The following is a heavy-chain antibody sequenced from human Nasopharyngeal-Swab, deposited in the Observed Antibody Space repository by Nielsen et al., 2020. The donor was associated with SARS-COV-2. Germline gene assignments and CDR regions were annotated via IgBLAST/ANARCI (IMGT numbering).Heavy chain of an antibody. Sequence: GESLKISCAASGFSFSDYYMSWIRQAPGKGLEWVSYITPSGGTIYYADSVKGRFTISRDNAKNSLYLQVNGLRAEDTAVYYCARRLPTALVFDDWGQGALVNVST. CDR3: ARRLPTALVFDD. V-gene: IGHV3-11*01. J-gene: IGHJ4*02. D-gene: IGHD5-18*01. CDR2: ITPSGGTI. CDR1: GFSFSDYY.